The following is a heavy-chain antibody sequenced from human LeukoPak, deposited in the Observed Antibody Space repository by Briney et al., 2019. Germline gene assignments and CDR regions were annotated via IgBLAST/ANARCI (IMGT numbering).Heavy chain of an antibody. CDR2: IYYSGST. V-gene: IGHV4-39*01. CDR1: GGSISSSSYY. CDR3: ARHVRSSSWYGDFDY. D-gene: IGHD6-13*01. Sequence: SETLSLTCTVSGGSISSSSYYWGWIRQPPGKGLEWIGSIYYSGSTYYNPSLKSRVTISVDTSKNQFSLKLSSVTAADTAVYYCARHVRSSSWYGDFDYWGQGTLVTVSS. J-gene: IGHJ4*02.